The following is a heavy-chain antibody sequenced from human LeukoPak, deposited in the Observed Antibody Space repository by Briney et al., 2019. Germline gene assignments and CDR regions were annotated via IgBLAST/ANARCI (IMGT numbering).Heavy chain of an antibody. V-gene: IGHV1-58*02. D-gene: IGHD2-8*01. Sequence: ASVKVSCKASGFTFTSSATQWVRQARGQRLEWIGWIVVGSGNTNYAQKFQERVTITRDMSTSTAYMELSSLRSEDTAVYYCATLGYCTNGVCYYFDYWGQGTLVTVSS. J-gene: IGHJ4*02. CDR1: GFTFTSSA. CDR2: IVVGSGNT. CDR3: ATLGYCTNGVCYYFDY.